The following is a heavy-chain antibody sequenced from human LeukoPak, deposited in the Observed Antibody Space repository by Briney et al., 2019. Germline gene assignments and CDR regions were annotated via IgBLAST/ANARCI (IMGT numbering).Heavy chain of an antibody. J-gene: IGHJ3*02. V-gene: IGHV4-4*02. CDR1: GGSISSSNW. Sequence: SGTLSLTCAVSGGSISSSNWWSWVRQPPGKGLEWIGEIYHSGSTNYNPSLKSRVTMSVDTSKNQFSLKLSSVTAADTAVYYCARDRNGDSSGYYYEDAFDIWGQGTMVTVSS. CDR2: IYHSGST. D-gene: IGHD3-22*01. CDR3: ARDRNGDSSGYYYEDAFDI.